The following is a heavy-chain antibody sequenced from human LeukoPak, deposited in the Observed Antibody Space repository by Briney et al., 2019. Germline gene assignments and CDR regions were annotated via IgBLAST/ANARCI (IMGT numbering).Heavy chain of an antibody. CDR3: ARDRGYGMDV. J-gene: IGHJ6*02. Sequence: SETLPLTCTASGGSISSYYWSWIRQPPGKGLEWIGYIYYSGSTNYYPSLKSRVTISVDTSKNQFSLKLSSVTAADTAVYYCARDRGYGMDVWGQGTTVTVSS. V-gene: IGHV4-59*01. CDR1: GGSISSYY. CDR2: IYYSGST.